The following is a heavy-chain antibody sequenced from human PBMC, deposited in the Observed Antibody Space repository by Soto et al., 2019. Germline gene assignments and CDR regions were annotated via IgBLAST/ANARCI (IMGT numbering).Heavy chain of an antibody. Sequence: SETLSLTCTVSGGSINGGRHYWSWIRQHPGKGLEWIGYIYYSGSTYYNPSPKSRVNISVVTSKNQFSLRLSSVTAADTAVYYCARLQHDTSGYYPYYFDYWGQGALVTVSS. CDR2: IYYSGST. CDR3: ARLQHDTSGYYPYYFDY. CDR1: GGSINGGRHY. D-gene: IGHD3-22*01. J-gene: IGHJ4*02. V-gene: IGHV4-31*03.